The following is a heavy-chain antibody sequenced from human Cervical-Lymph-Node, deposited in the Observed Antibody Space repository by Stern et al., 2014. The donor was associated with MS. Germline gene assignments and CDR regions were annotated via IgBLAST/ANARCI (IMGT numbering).Heavy chain of an antibody. Sequence: QVPLQESGPGLVKPSQTLSLTCSVSGGSVSSGSSSWSWIRQPAGKGLEWIGIIYPSGSTKYSPTRKSRVTISLDTSKNHFPLKLNSVTAADTAVYFCASPLYCTSSGCYDHWGQGALITVSS. D-gene: IGHD2-2*01. V-gene: IGHV4-61*02. CDR2: IYPSGST. CDR1: GGSVSSGSSS. CDR3: ASPLYCTSSGCYDH. J-gene: IGHJ4*02.